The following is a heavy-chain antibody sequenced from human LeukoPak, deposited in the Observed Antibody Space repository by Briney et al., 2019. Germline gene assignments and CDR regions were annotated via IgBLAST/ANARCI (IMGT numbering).Heavy chain of an antibody. CDR2: MNAKSGNK. Sequence: ASVKVSCKASGYTFTSNNINWGRQAPEQGVEWMGWMNAKSGNKDYAQKFQGRLTMTRDTSTNTAYMELSGLRSDDTAVFYCARSLRITMIVVVIPNDAFDIWGQGTMVTVSS. V-gene: IGHV1-8*02. D-gene: IGHD3-22*01. CDR3: ARSLRITMIVVVIPNDAFDI. CDR1: GYTFTSNN. J-gene: IGHJ3*02.